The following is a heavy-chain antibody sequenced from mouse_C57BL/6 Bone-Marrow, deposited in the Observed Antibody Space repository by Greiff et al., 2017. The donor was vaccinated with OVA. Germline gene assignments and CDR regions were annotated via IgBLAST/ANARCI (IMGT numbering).Heavy chain of an antibody. CDR1: GYTFTSYT. CDR3: ARFYYDYDWFAY. Sequence: VKLVESGAELARPGASVKMSCKASGYTFTSYTMHWVKQRPGQGLEWIGYINPSSGYTKYNQKFKDKATLTADKSSSTAYMQLSSLTSEDSAVYYCARFYYDYDWFAYWGQGTLVTVSA. D-gene: IGHD2-4*01. V-gene: IGHV1-4*01. CDR2: INPSSGYT. J-gene: IGHJ3*01.